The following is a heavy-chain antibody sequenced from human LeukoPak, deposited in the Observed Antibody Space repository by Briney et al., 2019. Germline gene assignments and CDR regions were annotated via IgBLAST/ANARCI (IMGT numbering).Heavy chain of an antibody. CDR1: GGSISSYY. D-gene: IGHD2-15*01. CDR3: ARGAGVVLHYYYYYHMDV. CDR2: IWYGGST. J-gene: IGHJ6*03. Sequence: SETLSLTCTVSGGSISSYYWSWIRQPPGKGLEWMGYIWYGGSTNYNPSLESRVTISVDTSKNQFSLKLSSVTAADPAVYYCARGAGVVLHYYYYYHMDVWGKGTTVTVSS. V-gene: IGHV4-59*01.